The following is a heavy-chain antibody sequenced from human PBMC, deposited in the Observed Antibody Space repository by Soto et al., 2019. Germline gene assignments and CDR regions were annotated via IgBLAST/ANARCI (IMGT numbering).Heavy chain of an antibody. V-gene: IGHV5-10-1*03. D-gene: IGHD1-26*01. CDR1: GYNLTDYW. J-gene: IGHJ3*02. CDR3: ARRHSATYYRPAFDI. CDR2: IDPTDSYT. Sequence: EVQLVQSGAEVKKPGESLRISCKASGYNLTDYWINWVRQMPGKGLEWMGRIDPTDSYTDYSPSFQGHVTISVDKSISTAYLQWSTLKASDHGMYYCARRHSATYYRPAFDIWGQGTMVTVTS.